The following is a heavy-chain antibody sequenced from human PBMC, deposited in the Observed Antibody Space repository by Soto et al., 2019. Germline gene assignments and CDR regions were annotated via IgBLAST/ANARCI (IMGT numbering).Heavy chain of an antibody. V-gene: IGHV1-8*01. CDR2: MKPNSGNT. CDR1: GYTFTSYD. D-gene: IGHD2-15*01. J-gene: IGHJ3*02. CDR3: ARGLGYCSGGSCYLYAFDI. Sequence: QVQLVQSGAEVKKPGASVKVSCKASGYTFTSYDINWVRQATGQGLEWMGWMKPNSGNTGYAQKFQGRVTMTRNTSISTAYMELSSLRSEDTAVYYCARGLGYCSGGSCYLYAFDIWGQGTMVTVSS.